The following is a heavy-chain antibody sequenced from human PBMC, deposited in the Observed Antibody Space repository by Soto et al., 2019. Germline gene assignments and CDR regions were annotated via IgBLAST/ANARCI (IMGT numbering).Heavy chain of an antibody. V-gene: IGHV4-4*07. Sequence: SETLSLTCSVSGTSVSNYYWSWIRQPAGKGLEHIGRIYTSGSTSYNPSLKSRVTISMDTSQTQIYLNLTSVTAADTAVYYCARGGIQLSYAFDYWGQGIQVTVSS. CDR1: GTSVSNYY. D-gene: IGHD5-18*01. J-gene: IGHJ4*02. CDR2: IYTSGST. CDR3: ARGGIQLSYAFDY.